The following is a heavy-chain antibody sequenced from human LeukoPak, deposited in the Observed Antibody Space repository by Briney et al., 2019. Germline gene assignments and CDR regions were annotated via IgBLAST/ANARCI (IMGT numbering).Heavy chain of an antibody. J-gene: IGHJ1*01. CDR3: AKDSDYYHSSGYYYAYFQH. CDR2: ISSSSGTI. V-gene: IGHV3-48*02. D-gene: IGHD3-22*01. CDR1: GFTFSTYS. Sequence: GGSLRLSCAVSGFTFSTYSMNWVRQAPGKGLECVSYISSSSGTIYYADSVKGRFTISRDNAKNSLYLQMNSLRDEDTAVYYCAKDSDYYHSSGYYYAYFQHWGQGTLVTVSS.